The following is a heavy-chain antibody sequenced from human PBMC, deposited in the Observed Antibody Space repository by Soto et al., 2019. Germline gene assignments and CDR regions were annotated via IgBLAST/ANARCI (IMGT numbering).Heavy chain of an antibody. D-gene: IGHD3-22*01. CDR2: IYYSGST. J-gene: IGHJ5*02. CDR1: GGSVSSVSYY. CDR3: ASYGSSVTCHGFDP. Sequence: QVQLQESGPGLVKPSETLSLTCTVSGGSVSSVSYYWSWIRQPPGKGLEWIGYIYYSGSTNYNPSLKSRVTMSGDTSKNQFYLKLSSVTAEDTAVYYCASYGSSVTCHGFDPWGQGTLVTVSS. V-gene: IGHV4-61*01.